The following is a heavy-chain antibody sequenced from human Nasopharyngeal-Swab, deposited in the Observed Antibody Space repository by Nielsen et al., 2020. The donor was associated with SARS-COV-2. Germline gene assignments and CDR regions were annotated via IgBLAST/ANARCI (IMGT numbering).Heavy chain of an antibody. Sequence: ASVKVSCRASGYTFTSYDINWVRQATGQGLEWMGWISAYNGNTNYAQKLQGRVTMTTDTSTSTAYMELRSLRSDDTAVYYCARDHPTYPSYWGQGTLVTVSS. V-gene: IGHV1-18*01. D-gene: IGHD2-2*01. CDR1: GYTFTSYD. CDR3: ARDHPTYPSY. CDR2: ISAYNGNT. J-gene: IGHJ4*02.